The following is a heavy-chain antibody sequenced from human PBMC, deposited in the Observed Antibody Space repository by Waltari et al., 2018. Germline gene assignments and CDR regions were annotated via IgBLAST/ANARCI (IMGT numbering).Heavy chain of an antibody. V-gene: IGHV4-34*01. Sequence: QVQLQQWGAGLLKPSETLSLTCAVYGGSFSGYYWSWIRQPPGKGLEGIGEINHSGSTNYNPSLKSRVTISVDTSKNQFSLKLSSVTAADTAVYYCARLKPFTYDFWSGYYDYYYMDVWGKGTTVTISS. CDR2: INHSGST. CDR3: ARLKPFTYDFWSGYYDYYYMDV. J-gene: IGHJ6*03. D-gene: IGHD3-3*01. CDR1: GGSFSGYY.